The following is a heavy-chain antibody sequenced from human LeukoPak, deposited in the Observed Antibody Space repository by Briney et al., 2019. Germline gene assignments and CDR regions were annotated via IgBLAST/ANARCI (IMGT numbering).Heavy chain of an antibody. CDR2: ISWNSGSI. CDR1: GFTFDDYA. CDR3: ARDPYDFWSGPPSELDY. V-gene: IGHV3-9*01. J-gene: IGHJ4*02. D-gene: IGHD3-3*01. Sequence: GGSLRLSCAASGFTFDDYAMHWVRQAPGKGLEWVSGISWNSGSIGYADSVKGRFTISRDNAKNSLYLQMNSLRAEDTALYYCARDPYDFWSGPPSELDYWGQGTLVTVSS.